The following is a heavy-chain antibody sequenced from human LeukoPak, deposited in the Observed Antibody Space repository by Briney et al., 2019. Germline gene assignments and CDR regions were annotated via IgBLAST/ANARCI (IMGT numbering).Heavy chain of an antibody. Sequence: SQTLSLTCVVSGDSVSSKNGAWNWIRQSPSRGLEWLGSTYYRSKWYNDYAESMEGRMTISQDTSKNQYSLHLNSVTPDVTAVYYCARDFGTTGWHTFDYWGQGTLVTVSS. V-gene: IGHV6-1*01. CDR3: ARDFGTTGWHTFDY. J-gene: IGHJ4*02. CDR1: GDSVSSKNGA. D-gene: IGHD6-19*01. CDR2: TYYRSKWYN.